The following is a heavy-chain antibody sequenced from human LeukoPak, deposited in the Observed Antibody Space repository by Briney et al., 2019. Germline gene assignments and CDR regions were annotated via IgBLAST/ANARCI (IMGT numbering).Heavy chain of an antibody. V-gene: IGHV3-53*01. CDR1: GFTVITND. J-gene: IGHJ4*02. D-gene: IGHD1-14*01. CDR3: ARGVEPLAANTLAY. Sequence: GGSLRLSCAASGFTVITNDMTWVRQAPGKGLEWVSVLYSDGNTKYADSVQGRFTISRDNSKDTLYLEMNGLSPDDTAVYYCARGVEPLAANTLAYWGQGTLVTVSS. CDR2: LYSDGNT.